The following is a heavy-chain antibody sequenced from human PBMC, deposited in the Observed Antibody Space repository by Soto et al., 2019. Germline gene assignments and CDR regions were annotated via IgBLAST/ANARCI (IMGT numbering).Heavy chain of an antibody. Sequence: PSETLSLTCTVSGGSISSSSYYWGWIRQPPGKGLEWVGSIYYSGSTYYNPSLKSRVTISVDTSKNQFSLKLSSVTAADTAVYYCARHVFPYDYIWGSYRFPPWFDPWGQGTLVTVSS. D-gene: IGHD3-16*02. CDR2: IYYSGST. CDR1: GGSISSSSYY. CDR3: ARHVFPYDYIWGSYRFPPWFDP. V-gene: IGHV4-39*01. J-gene: IGHJ5*02.